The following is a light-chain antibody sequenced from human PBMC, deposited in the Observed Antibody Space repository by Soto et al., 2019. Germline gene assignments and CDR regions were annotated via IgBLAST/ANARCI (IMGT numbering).Light chain of an antibody. J-gene: IGKJ4*01. Sequence: ERVMTQSPVTLSVSPGERATLSCRASQTVGTNLAWYQQKPGQAPRLLIYGASTMATGIPARFSGSGSGTEFTLTISSLQSEDFAVYYCQQYNSWPPLTFGGGTKVEIK. CDR2: GAS. CDR1: QTVGTN. CDR3: QQYNSWPPLT. V-gene: IGKV3-15*01.